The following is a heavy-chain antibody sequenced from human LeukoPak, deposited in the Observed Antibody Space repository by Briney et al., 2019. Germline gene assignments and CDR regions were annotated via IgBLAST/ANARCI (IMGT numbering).Heavy chain of an antibody. CDR1: GFTFSSYG. J-gene: IGHJ4*02. CDR3: ASSRKRIAVAGTVFDY. Sequence: HPGGSLRLSCAASGFTFSSYGMSWVRQAPGKGLEWVSAITGDGGSAYYADSVKGRFTISRDNSKNTLYLQMNSLRAEDTAVYYCASSRKRIAVAGTVFDYWGQGTLVTVSS. V-gene: IGHV3-23*01. D-gene: IGHD6-19*01. CDR2: ITGDGGSA.